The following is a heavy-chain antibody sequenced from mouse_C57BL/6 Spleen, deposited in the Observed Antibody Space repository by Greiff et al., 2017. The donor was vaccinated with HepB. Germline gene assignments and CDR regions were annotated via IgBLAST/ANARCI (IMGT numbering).Heavy chain of an antibody. Sequence: VQLKESGPELVKPGASVKIPCKASGYTFTDYNMDWVKQSHGKSLEWIGDINPNNGGTIYNQKFKGKATLTVDKSSSTAYMELRSLTSEDTAVYYCARREYYYGSSPFAYWGQGTLVTVSA. CDR3: ARREYYYGSSPFAY. CDR2: INPNNGGT. J-gene: IGHJ3*01. V-gene: IGHV1-18*01. D-gene: IGHD1-1*01. CDR1: GYTFTDYN.